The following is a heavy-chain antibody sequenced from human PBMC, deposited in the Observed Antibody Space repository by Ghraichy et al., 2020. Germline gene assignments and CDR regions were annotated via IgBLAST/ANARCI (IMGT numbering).Heavy chain of an antibody. Sequence: SETLSLTCAVSGYSISSGYYWGWIRQPPGKGLEWIGSIYHSGGTYYNPSLKSRVTISVDTSKNQFSLKLSSVTAADTAVYYCAREPRAGGDYWGQGTLVTVSS. CDR3: AREPRAGGDY. V-gene: IGHV4-38-2*01. J-gene: IGHJ4*02. CDR1: GYSISSGYY. CDR2: IYHSGGT. D-gene: IGHD2-8*02.